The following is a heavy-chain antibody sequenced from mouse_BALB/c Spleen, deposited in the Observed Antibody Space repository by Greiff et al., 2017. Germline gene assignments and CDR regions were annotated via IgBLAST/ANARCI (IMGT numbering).Heavy chain of an antibody. J-gene: IGHJ2*01. CDR1: GYTFTSYW. D-gene: IGHD1-1*01. CDR2: INPSNGRT. CDR3: APITTVDY. V-gene: IGHV1S81*02. Sequence: QVQLQQPGAELVTPGASVKLSCKASGYTFTSYWMHWVKQRPGQGLEWIGEINPSNGRTNYNEKFKSKATLTVDKSSSTAYMQLSSLTSEDSAVYYCAPITTVDYWGQGTTLTVSS.